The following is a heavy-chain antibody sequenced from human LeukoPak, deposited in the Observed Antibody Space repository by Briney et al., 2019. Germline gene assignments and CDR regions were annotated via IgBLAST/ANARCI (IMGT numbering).Heavy chain of an antibody. D-gene: IGHD6-13*01. J-gene: IGHJ4*02. CDR2: ISTDGRNK. V-gene: IGHV3-64D*06. CDR3: YKGAQGPIWQQLVPDH. Sequence: PGGSLRLSCSATGFALSTYAMHWVRQAPGKGLEHVSAISTDGRNKYYADSVKGRFTISRDNSKNTLYLQMSSLRGDDTAVYYCYKGAQGPIWQQLVPDHWGQGTQVTVSS. CDR1: GFALSTYA.